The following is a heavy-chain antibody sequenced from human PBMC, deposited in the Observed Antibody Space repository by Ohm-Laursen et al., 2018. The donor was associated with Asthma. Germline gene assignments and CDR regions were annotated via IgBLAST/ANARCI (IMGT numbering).Heavy chain of an antibody. Sequence: SLRLSCSASGFTFSNYAMSWVRQGPGKGLEWVSVISGTGGRTYLADSVKGRFTISRDNSKNTLYLQMSSLRAEDTAVFYCASGAVAVAGTPGLDYWGQGTLVTVSS. CDR1: GFTFSNYA. V-gene: IGHV3-23*01. CDR2: ISGTGGRT. CDR3: ASGAVAVAGTPGLDY. J-gene: IGHJ4*02. D-gene: IGHD6-19*01.